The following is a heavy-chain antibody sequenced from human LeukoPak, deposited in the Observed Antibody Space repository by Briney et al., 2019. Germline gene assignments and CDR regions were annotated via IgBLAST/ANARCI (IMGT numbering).Heavy chain of an antibody. CDR2: ISYDGSNK. CDR3: AKPPGIAVAAYYYYYGMDV. Sequence: GGSLRLSCAASGFTFSSYGMHWVRQAPGKGLEWVAVISYDGSNKYYADSVKGRFTISRDNSKITLYLQMNSLRAEDTAVYYCAKPPGIAVAAYYYYYGMDVWGQGTTVTVSS. D-gene: IGHD6-19*01. CDR1: GFTFSSYG. V-gene: IGHV3-30*18. J-gene: IGHJ6*02.